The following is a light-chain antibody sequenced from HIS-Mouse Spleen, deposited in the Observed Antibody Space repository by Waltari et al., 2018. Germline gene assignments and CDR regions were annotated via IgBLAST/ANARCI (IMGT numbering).Light chain of an antibody. V-gene: IGLV3-10*01. J-gene: IGLJ2*01. CDR1: ALPTNY. CDR2: EDS. CDR3: YSTDSSGNHRV. Sequence: SYELTQPPSVSVSPGQTARITCAGDALPTNYAYLYQQKSGQAPVLVIYEDSKRPSGIPERFYGSSSGTMATLTISGAQVEDEADYYCYSTDSSGNHRVFGGGTKLTVL.